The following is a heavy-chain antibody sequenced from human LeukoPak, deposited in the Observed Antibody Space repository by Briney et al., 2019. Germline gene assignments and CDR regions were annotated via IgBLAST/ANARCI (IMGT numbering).Heavy chain of an antibody. CDR2: ISGSGGST. CDR3: ARQSRPGYFDY. J-gene: IGHJ4*02. V-gene: IGHV3-23*01. Sequence: GGSLRLSCAASGFTFSSYAMSWVRQAPGKGLEWVSAISGSGGSTYYADSVKGRFTISRDNAKNSLSLQMNSLRAEDTAVFYCARQSRPGYFDYWGQGTLVTVSS. CDR1: GFTFSSYA.